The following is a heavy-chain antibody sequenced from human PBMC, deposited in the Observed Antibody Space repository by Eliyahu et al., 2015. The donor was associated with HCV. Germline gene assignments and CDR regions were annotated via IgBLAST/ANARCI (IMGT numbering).Heavy chain of an antibody. D-gene: IGHD1-26*01. V-gene: IGHV3-23*01. CDR3: AKGGGSYNLDY. CDR2: ISTXGGTT. J-gene: IGHJ4*02. Sequence: EVQLLESGGGLVQPGGSXXXSCVASGFTFNNYNMCWGRQAPGKGLEWVSSISTXGGTTYYAXSVRGRFTTSRDNSKNTLYLQMNSLRSEDTALYFCAKGGGSYNLDYWGQGSLVIVSS. CDR1: GFTFNNYN.